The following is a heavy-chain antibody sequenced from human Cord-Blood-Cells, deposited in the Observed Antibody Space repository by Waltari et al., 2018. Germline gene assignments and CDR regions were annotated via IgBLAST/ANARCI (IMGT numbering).Heavy chain of an antibody. Sequence: QVQLQESAPGLVKPSETLSLTCTVSGGSISSYYWSWIRQPPGKGLEWIGYIYYSGSTNYNPSLKSRVTISVDTSKNQFSLKLSSVTAADTAVYYCAREGLGTARPFDYWGQGTLVTVSS. V-gene: IGHV4-59*01. CDR3: AREGLGTARPFDY. D-gene: IGHD6-6*01. CDR2: IYYSGST. CDR1: GGSISSYY. J-gene: IGHJ4*02.